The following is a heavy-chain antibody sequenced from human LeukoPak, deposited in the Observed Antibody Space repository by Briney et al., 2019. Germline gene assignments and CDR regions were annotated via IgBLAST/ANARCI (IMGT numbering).Heavy chain of an antibody. Sequence: GASVKVSCKASGYTFTSYDINWVRQAPGQGLEWMGWMNPTSGHTGYVQKFQGRITMTRDTSVSTAYMELNSLTSEDTAVYYCARSPVEVRKKHDLWGQGTLSSSPQ. V-gene: IGHV1-8*01. CDR1: GYTFTSYD. CDR2: MNPTSGHT. J-gene: IGHJ5*02. D-gene: IGHD3-10*01. CDR3: ARSPVEVRKKHDL.